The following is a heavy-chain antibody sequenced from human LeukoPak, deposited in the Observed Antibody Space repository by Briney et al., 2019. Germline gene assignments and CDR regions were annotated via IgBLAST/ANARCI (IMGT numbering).Heavy chain of an antibody. CDR2: IYTSGST. CDR3: ARGIWFGELLGNWFDP. V-gene: IGHV4-61*02. CDR1: GGSISSGSYY. Sequence: PSETLSLTCTVSGGSISSGSYYWSWIQQPAGKGLEWIGRIYTSGSTNYNPSLKSQVDISVDTSKNQFSPKLSSVTAADTAVYYCARGIWFGELLGNWFDPWGQGTLVTVSS. D-gene: IGHD3-10*01. J-gene: IGHJ5*02.